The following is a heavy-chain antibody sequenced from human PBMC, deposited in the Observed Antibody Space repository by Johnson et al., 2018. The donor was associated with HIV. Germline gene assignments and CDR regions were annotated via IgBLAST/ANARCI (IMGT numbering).Heavy chain of an antibody. CDR3: ARDAPGGRYYKGAFDI. CDR2: ISSDGSNE. CDR1: GFTFSSYA. Sequence: QVQLVESGGGVVQPGGSLRLSCAASGFTFSSYAMHWVRQAPGKGLEWVAVISSDGSNEYYADSVKGRFIISRDDSKNTLYLQMNSLKTEDTAIYYCARDAPGGRYYKGAFDIWGQGTMVTVSS. V-gene: IGHV3-30*04. D-gene: IGHD1-26*01. J-gene: IGHJ3*02.